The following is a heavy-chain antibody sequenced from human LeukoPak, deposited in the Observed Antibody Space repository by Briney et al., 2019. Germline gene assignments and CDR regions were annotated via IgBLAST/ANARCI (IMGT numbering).Heavy chain of an antibody. V-gene: IGHV4-59*01. CDR1: GGSISTDY. CDR2: VSFGGGT. J-gene: IGHJ4*02. D-gene: IGHD2-15*01. Sequence: SETLSLTCTVSGGSISTDYWSWIRQPPGKGLDWIGYVSFGGGTNYNPSLKSRVITSADTSKNQFSLNLTSVTAADTAVYYCARRNGGMGGYFDWGQGTLVTVSS. CDR3: ARRNGGMGGYFD.